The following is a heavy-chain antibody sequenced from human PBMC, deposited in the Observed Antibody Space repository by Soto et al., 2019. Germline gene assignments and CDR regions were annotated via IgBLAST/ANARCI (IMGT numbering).Heavy chain of an antibody. CDR1: GGTFSSYA. CDR2: IIPIFGTA. Sequence: SVKVSCKASGGTFSSYAISWVRQAPGQGLEWMGGIIPIFGTANYAQNFQGRVTITADESTSTAYMELRSLRSDDTAVYYCARVDGNSGFDYWGQGTLVTVSS. J-gene: IGHJ4*02. CDR3: ARVDGNSGFDY. V-gene: IGHV1-69*13. D-gene: IGHD6-19*01.